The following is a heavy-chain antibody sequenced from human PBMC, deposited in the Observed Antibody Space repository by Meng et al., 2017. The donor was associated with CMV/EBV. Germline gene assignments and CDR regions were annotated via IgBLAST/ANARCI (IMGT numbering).Heavy chain of an antibody. CDR1: GYTFTGYY. CDR2: INPNSGGT. J-gene: IGHJ4*02. Sequence: ASVKVSCKASGYTFTGYYMHWVRQAPGQGLEWMGWINPNSGGTNYAQKCQGRVTMTRDTSISTAYMELSRLRSDDTDVYYCARSTHYGGNSAGFDYWGQGTLVTVSS. V-gene: IGHV1-2*02. D-gene: IGHD4-23*01. CDR3: ARSTHYGGNSAGFDY.